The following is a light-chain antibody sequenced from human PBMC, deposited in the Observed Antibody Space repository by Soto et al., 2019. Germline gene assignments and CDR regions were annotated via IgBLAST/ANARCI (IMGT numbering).Light chain of an antibody. Sequence: DIVMTQSPLSLPVTPGEPASISCRSSQSLLHDDGLNYLDWYLQKPGQSPQLLIYLGSNRASGVPDRLSGSGSGTDFTLRISRVEAEDVGLYYCMQALQSRTFGQGTKVEI. CDR3: MQALQSRT. CDR2: LGS. CDR1: QSLLHDDGLNY. J-gene: IGKJ1*01. V-gene: IGKV2-28*01.